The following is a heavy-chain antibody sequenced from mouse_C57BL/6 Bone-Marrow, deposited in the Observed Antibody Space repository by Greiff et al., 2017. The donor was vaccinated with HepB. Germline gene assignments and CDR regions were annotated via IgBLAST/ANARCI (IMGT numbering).Heavy chain of an antibody. CDR2: INPNNGGT. Sequence: EVQLQQSGPELVKPGASVKISCKASGYTFTDYYMNWVKQSHGKSLEWIGDINPNNGGTSYNQKFKGKATLTVDKSSSTAYMELRSLTSEDSAVYYCARWPFGVYWGQGTTLTVSS. CDR3: ARWPFGVY. V-gene: IGHV1-26*01. J-gene: IGHJ2*01. CDR1: GYTFTDYY. D-gene: IGHD3-1*01.